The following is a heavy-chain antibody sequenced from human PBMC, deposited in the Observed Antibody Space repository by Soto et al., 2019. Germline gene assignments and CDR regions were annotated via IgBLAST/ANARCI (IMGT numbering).Heavy chain of an antibody. D-gene: IGHD3-3*01. Sequence: ASGPTLVNPTETLTLTCTVSGFSLSNARMGVSWIRQPPGKALEWLAHIFSNDEKSYSTSLKSRLTISKDTSKSQVVLTMTNMDPVDTATYYCARILAPDYDCWSGYYHGHNWFDPWGQGTLVTVSS. CDR1: GFSLSNARMG. CDR2: IFSNDEK. CDR3: ARILAPDYDCWSGYYHGHNWFDP. J-gene: IGHJ5*02. V-gene: IGHV2-26*01.